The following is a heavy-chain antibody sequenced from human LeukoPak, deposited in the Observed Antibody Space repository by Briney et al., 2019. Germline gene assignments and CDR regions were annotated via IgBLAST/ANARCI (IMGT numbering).Heavy chain of an antibody. Sequence: GGSLRLACAASGFAFSDTWMTWIRQAPGKGLEWVAFIKGDGSAKKYVDSVKGRFTISRDNAKNSLFLQMNSLRAEDTAVYYCARDRGWIQHDIWGQGTMVTVSS. D-gene: IGHD5-18*01. J-gene: IGHJ3*02. CDR1: GFAFSDTW. CDR3: ARDRGWIQHDI. V-gene: IGHV3-7*01. CDR2: IKGDGSAK.